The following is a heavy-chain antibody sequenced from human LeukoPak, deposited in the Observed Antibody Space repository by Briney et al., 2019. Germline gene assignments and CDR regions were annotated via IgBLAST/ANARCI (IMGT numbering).Heavy chain of an antibody. CDR3: AKPLTMGSSPPSDY. Sequence: SGGSLRLSCAASGFTFSSYAMSWVRQAPGKGLEWVSGISGSGGSTYYADSVKGRFTISRDNSKNTLYLQMNSLRAEETAVYYSAKPLTMGSSPPSDYSGQGTLVTVSS. J-gene: IGHJ4*02. CDR2: ISGSGGST. D-gene: IGHD1-26*01. CDR1: GFTFSSYA. V-gene: IGHV3-23*01.